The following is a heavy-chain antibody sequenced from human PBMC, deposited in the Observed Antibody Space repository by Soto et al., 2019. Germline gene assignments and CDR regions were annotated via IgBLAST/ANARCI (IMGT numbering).Heavy chain of an antibody. Sequence: GGSLRLSCAGSGFTFGDSYVSWIRQAPGKGLEWLSYISPGSRYPAYADSVKGRFTISRDNAKRSLYLQMMSLTAEDTAIYYCVRGGGGGLFDPWGQGTMVTVSS. J-gene: IGHJ5*02. D-gene: IGHD2-15*01. CDR2: ISPGSRYP. V-gene: IGHV3-11*06. CDR3: VRGGGGGLFDP. CDR1: GFTFGDSY.